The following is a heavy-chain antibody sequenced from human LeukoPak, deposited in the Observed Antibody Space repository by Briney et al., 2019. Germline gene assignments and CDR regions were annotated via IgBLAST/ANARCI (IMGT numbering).Heavy chain of an antibody. CDR2: INHSEST. CDR1: GGSFSGYY. CDR3: ARGATTVTSFDC. D-gene: IGHD4-11*01. V-gene: IGHV4-34*01. Sequence: SETLSLTCAVHGGSFSGYYWTWIRQPPGKGLEWIGEINHSESTNYNPSLKSRVTISVDTSKNQFSLKLSSVTAADTAVYYCARGATTVTSFDCWGQGTLVTVSA. J-gene: IGHJ4*02.